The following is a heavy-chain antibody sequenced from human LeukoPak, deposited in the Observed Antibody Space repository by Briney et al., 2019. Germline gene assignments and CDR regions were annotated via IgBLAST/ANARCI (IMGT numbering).Heavy chain of an antibody. D-gene: IGHD1-26*01. V-gene: IGHV3-48*03. CDR1: GFTFSSYE. CDR3: ARDWDSGSYYGNY. CDR2: ISSSGSTI. Sequence: PGGSLRPSCAASGFTFSSYEMNWVRQAPGKGLEWVSYISSSGSTIYYADSVKGRFTISRDNAKNSLYLQMNSLRAEDTAVYYCARDWDSGSYYGNYWGQGTLVTVSS. J-gene: IGHJ4*02.